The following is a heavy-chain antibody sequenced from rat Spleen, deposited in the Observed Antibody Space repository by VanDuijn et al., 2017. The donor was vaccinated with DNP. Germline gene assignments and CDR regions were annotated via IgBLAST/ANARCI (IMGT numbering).Heavy chain of an antibody. D-gene: IGHD4-3*01. J-gene: IGHJ2*01. V-gene: IGHV5-22*01. CDR1: GFTFSAYY. CDR3: VRWNSGHFDY. CDR2: IGSPAYAP. Sequence: EVQLVESVVGLVQPGRSLTLCCAASGFTFSAYYMAWVRQAPAKGLEWVAYIGSPAYAPYYGDSVKGRFTISRDNAKSTLYLQMNSLRSEDMATYYCVRWNSGHFDYWGQGVMVTVSS.